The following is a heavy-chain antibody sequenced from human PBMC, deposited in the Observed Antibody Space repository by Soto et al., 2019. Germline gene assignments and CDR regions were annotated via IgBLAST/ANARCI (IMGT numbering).Heavy chain of an antibody. Sequence: LRLSCAAAGFTFRNYGMHWVRQAPGKGLEWVAVISYDGSNEYYADSVKGRFTISRDSSKNTLFLQMSSLRAEDTAVYYCATDSQTTLYFYYGMDVWGQGTTVTVSS. V-gene: IGHV3-30*03. J-gene: IGHJ6*02. CDR1: GFTFRNYG. D-gene: IGHD1-7*01. CDR3: ATDSQTTLYFYYGMDV. CDR2: ISYDGSNE.